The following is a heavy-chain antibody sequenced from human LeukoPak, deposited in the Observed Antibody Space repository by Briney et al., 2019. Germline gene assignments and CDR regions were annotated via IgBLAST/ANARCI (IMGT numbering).Heavy chain of an antibody. V-gene: IGHV3-48*04. D-gene: IGHD2-2*01. Sequence: GGSLRFSGAASGFTFSSYSMNWVRQAPGKGLEWVSYISSSSSTIYYVDSVKGRFTISRDNAKNSLYLQMNSLRAEDTAVYYCARERGGYCSGTGCSNAFDIWGQGTMVTVSS. CDR3: ARERGGYCSGTGCSNAFDI. CDR2: ISSSSSTI. CDR1: GFTFSSYS. J-gene: IGHJ3*02.